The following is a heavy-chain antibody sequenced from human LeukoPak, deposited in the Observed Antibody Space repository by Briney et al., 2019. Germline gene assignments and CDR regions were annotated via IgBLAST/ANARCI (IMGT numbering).Heavy chain of an antibody. V-gene: IGHV4-59*01. CDR2: IYYSGST. J-gene: IGHJ4*02. CDR1: GGSISSYY. D-gene: IGHD2-21*02. Sequence: SETLSLTCTVSGGSISSYYWSWIRQPPGKGLEWIGYIYYSGSTNYNPSLKSRVTISVDTSKNQFSLKLGSVTAADTAVYYCARGDLPLLSLFDYWGQGTLVTVSS. CDR3: ARGDLPLLSLFDY.